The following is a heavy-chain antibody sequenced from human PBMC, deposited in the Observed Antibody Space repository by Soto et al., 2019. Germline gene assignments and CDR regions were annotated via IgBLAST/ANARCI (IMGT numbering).Heavy chain of an antibody. J-gene: IGHJ4*02. V-gene: IGHV3-74*01. CDR3: AIGGSSLNFDS. D-gene: IGHD6-6*01. CDR1: GYTFRSYW. Sequence: EVQLVESGGGLVQPGGSLRLSCAASGYTFRSYWMQWVRQAPGKGLVWVSWINSDGSSTSYADSVKGRFTISRDNAKNTLYLQMNSLRSEDKAVYYCAIGGSSLNFDSCCQGTLVTVSS. CDR2: INSDGSST.